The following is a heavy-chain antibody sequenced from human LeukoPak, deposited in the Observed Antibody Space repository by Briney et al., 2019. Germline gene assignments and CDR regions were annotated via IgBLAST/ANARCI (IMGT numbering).Heavy chain of an antibody. J-gene: IGHJ3*02. V-gene: IGHV1-58*02. Sequence: GAAVKVSCKASGFTFTRSAMHWVRQARGQPLEWIGWIVVGSGNTNYAQQFQERVTITRDMSTSTAYMELSSLRSEDTAVYYCAAALSRYYSGYDAFDIWGQGTMVTVSS. D-gene: IGHD3-22*01. CDR3: AAALSRYYSGYDAFDI. CDR1: GFTFTRSA. CDR2: IVVGSGNT.